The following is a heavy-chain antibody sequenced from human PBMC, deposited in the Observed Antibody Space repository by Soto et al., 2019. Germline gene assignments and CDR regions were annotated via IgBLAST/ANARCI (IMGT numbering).Heavy chain of an antibody. D-gene: IGHD5-18*01. J-gene: IGHJ4*02. V-gene: IGHV4-34*01. CDR1: GGSFSGYY. CDR3: ARHDRIQLWSV. CDR2: INHSGST. Sequence: SETLSLTCAVYGGSFSGYYWSWIRQPPGKGLEWIGEINHSGSTNYNPSLKSRVTISVDTSKNQFSLKLSSVTAADTAVYYCARHDRIQLWSVWGQGTLVTVSS.